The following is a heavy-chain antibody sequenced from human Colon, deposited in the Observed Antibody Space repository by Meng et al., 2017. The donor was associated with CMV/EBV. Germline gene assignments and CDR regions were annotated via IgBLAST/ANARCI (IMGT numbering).Heavy chain of an antibody. J-gene: IGHJ1*01. Sequence: QVQPQVAGPGLLMPSETLSLTCSASAGSISIYCFSWIRQAPEKGLEWIGYTCYNGDSNYNPPVKSRVTISIDTSKNKFSLKLSTMTAADTDMYYCELRRSAAGTFQHWGQGTLVTVSS. CDR3: ELRRSAAGTFQH. CDR2: TCYNGDS. D-gene: IGHD6-13*01. CDR1: AGSISIYC. V-gene: IGHV4-59*01.